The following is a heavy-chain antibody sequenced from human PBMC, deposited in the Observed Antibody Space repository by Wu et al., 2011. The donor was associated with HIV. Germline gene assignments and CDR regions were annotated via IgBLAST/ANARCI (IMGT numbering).Heavy chain of an antibody. Sequence: SSYDINWVRQATGQGLSGWMTXPNSGNTGYAQKFQDRVTMTRNTSISTAYMELSSLRSEDTAVYYCARGERIFGAWGQGTMVTVSS. V-gene: IGHV1-8*02. CDR3: ARGERIFGA. D-gene: IGHD3-3*01. CDR1: SSYD. CDR2: TXPNSGNT. J-gene: IGHJ3*01.